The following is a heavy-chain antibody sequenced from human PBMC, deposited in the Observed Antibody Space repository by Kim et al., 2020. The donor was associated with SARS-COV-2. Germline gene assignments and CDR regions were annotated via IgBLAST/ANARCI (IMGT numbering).Heavy chain of an antibody. J-gene: IGHJ3*02. CDR3: AGEGSGGRAAFDI. V-gene: IGHV1-69*01. Sequence: YAPKFQGSVTSTADASTRTAYMELSSLRSEDTAVYYCAGEGSGGRAAFDIWGQGTMVTVSS. D-gene: IGHD1-26*01.